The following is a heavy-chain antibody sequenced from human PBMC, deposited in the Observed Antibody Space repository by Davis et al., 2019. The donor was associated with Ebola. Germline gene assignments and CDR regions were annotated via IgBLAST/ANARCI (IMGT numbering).Heavy chain of an antibody. CDR1: GGSFSGYY. CDR3: ARAPGTLIQDSYIDY. Sequence: SETLSLTCAVYGGSFSGYYWSWIRQPPGKGLEWIGYIYYSGSTNYNPSLKSRVTISVDTSKNQFSLKLNSVTAADTAVYYCARAPGTLIQDSYIDYWGQGTLVTVSS. CDR2: IYYSGST. J-gene: IGHJ4*02. V-gene: IGHV4-59*01. D-gene: IGHD3-16*01.